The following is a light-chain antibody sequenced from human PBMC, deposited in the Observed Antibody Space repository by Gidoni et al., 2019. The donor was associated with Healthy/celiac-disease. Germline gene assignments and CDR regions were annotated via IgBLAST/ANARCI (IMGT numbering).Light chain of an antibody. CDR2: AAS. CDR1: QSISSY. Sequence: DSQMTQAPSSLSASVGDRVTITCRASQSISSYLNWYQQKPGKAPKLLIYAASSLQSGVPSRFSGSGSGTDFPLPISSLQPADFATLYCQQSYSTLWTFGQGTKVEIK. J-gene: IGKJ1*01. CDR3: QQSYSTLWT. V-gene: IGKV1-39*01.